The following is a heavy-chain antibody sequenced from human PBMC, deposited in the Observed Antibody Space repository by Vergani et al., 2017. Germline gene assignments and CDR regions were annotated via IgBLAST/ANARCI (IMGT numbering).Heavy chain of an antibody. Sequence: EVQLLESGGGLVQPGGSLRLSCAASGFTFSSYAMSWVRQAPGKGLEWVSAISGSGGSTYYADSVKGRFTISRDKSNNTLYLQMNSLRAEDTAVYYCANSEDQGRDFYFDYWGQGTLVTVSS. V-gene: IGHV3-23*01. D-gene: IGHD3-3*01. J-gene: IGHJ4*02. CDR1: GFTFSSYA. CDR2: ISGSGGST. CDR3: ANSEDQGRDFYFDY.